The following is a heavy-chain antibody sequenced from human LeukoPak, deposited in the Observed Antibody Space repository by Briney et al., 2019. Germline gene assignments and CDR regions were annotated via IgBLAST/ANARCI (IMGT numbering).Heavy chain of an antibody. CDR1: GYTFTSYG. Sequence: ASVKVSCKASGYTFTSYGISWVRQAPGQGLEWMGIINPSGGSTSYAQKFQGRVTMTRDTSTSTVYMELSSLRSEDTAVYYCAREFTAPLGGEPRAFDIWGQGTMVTVSS. J-gene: IGHJ3*02. CDR2: INPSGGST. V-gene: IGHV1-46*01. D-gene: IGHD1-14*01. CDR3: AREFTAPLGGEPRAFDI.